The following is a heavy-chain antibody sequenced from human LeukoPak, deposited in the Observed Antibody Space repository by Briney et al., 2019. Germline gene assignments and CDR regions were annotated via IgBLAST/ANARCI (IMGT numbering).Heavy chain of an antibody. Sequence: SETLSLTCSVSGDSISTSSYYWGWIHQPPGTGLEWIGTIYYSGSTYYNPSLKSRVTISVDSSKNQFSLKLSSVTAADTAVYYCARAEQLVQFDYYYYMDVWGKGTTVTVSS. CDR3: ARAEQLVQFDYYYYMDV. CDR1: GDSISTSSYY. J-gene: IGHJ6*03. CDR2: IYYSGST. D-gene: IGHD6-13*01. V-gene: IGHV4-39*07.